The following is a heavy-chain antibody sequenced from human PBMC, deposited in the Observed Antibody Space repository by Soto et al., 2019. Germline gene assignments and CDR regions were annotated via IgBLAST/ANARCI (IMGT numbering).Heavy chain of an antibody. Sequence: QVQLQESGPGLVKPSQTLSLTCTVSGGSISSGGYYWSWIRQHPGKGLEWIGYIYYSGSTSYNPSLESRVTISVDTSKNQFSLKLSSVTAADTAVYYCASAVGATQTVGENYYFDYWGQGTLVTVSS. J-gene: IGHJ4*02. V-gene: IGHV4-31*03. CDR3: ASAVGATQTVGENYYFDY. CDR1: GGSISSGGYY. D-gene: IGHD1-26*01. CDR2: IYYSGST.